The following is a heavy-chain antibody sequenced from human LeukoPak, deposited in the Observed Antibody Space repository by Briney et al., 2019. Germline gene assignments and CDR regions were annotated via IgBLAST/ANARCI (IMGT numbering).Heavy chain of an antibody. J-gene: IGHJ3*02. CDR2: ISSSSSYI. Sequence: GGSLRLSCAASGFTFSSYGMNWVRQAPGKGLEWVSSISSSSSYIYYADSVKGRFTISRDNAKNSLYLQMNSLRAEDTAVYYCAREPIVVVVAATLSAFDIWGQGTMVTVSS. D-gene: IGHD2-15*01. CDR1: GFTFSSYG. V-gene: IGHV3-21*01. CDR3: AREPIVVVVAATLSAFDI.